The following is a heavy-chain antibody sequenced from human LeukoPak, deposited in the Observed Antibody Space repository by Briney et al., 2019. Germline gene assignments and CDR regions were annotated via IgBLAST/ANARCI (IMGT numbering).Heavy chain of an antibody. V-gene: IGHV3-23*01. J-gene: IGHJ6*03. CDR1: GFTFSSYA. Sequence: GGSLRLSCAASGFTFSSYAMSWVRQAPGKGLEWVSAISGSGGSTYYADSVKGRFTISRDNSKNTLYLQMNSLRAEDRAVYYCAKGLMYYYYMDVWGKGTTVTVSS. D-gene: IGHD3-16*01. CDR3: AKGLMYYYYMDV. CDR2: ISGSGGST.